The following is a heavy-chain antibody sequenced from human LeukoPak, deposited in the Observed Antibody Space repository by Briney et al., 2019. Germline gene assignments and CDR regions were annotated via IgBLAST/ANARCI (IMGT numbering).Heavy chain of an antibody. CDR1: SDSISTYD. CDR3: ARHSPSGWYLFDF. D-gene: IGHD6-19*01. V-gene: IGHV4-4*07. Sequence: PSETLSLTCSVSSDSISTYDWSWIRQPAGKGLEWLGQIFTSGSATYNSSLKSRLTMSVDKSKNQVSLKLISVTAADTAIYYCARHSPSGWYLFDFWGRGTLVTVSS. J-gene: IGHJ4*02. CDR2: IFTSGSA.